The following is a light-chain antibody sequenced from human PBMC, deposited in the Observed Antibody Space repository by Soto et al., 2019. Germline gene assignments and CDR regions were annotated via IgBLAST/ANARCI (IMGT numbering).Light chain of an antibody. V-gene: IGKV2-30*01. Sequence: DVVMTQSPLSLPVTLGQPASISCRSSQSLLYSDGNTYLNWLQQRPGQSPRHLIYEVSKRGSGVPDRFSGSGSGTDFTLTISRMEAEDVGVYYCMQGTHWPYTFGQGTKLEIE. CDR2: EVS. J-gene: IGKJ2*01. CDR1: QSLLYSDGNTY. CDR3: MQGTHWPYT.